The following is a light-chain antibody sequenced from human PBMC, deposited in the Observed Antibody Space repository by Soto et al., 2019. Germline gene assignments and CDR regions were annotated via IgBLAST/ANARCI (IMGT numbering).Light chain of an antibody. CDR2: GPS. Sequence: EIVLTQSPGTLSLSPGERASLSCRASQSIRNNYLAWYQQKPGQAPRLLVYGPSSRATGIPDRFRGSGSGTDFTLTTSRVGPEDCAVYYCQQYESRYTFGQGTKLEI. CDR1: QSIRNNY. J-gene: IGKJ2*01. CDR3: QQYESRYT. V-gene: IGKV3-20*01.